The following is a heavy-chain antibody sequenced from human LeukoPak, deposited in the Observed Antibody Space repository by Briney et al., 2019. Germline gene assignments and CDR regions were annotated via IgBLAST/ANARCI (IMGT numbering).Heavy chain of an antibody. CDR3: VKGRGGYVKYKTFDY. J-gene: IGHJ4*02. D-gene: IGHD5-12*01. CDR2: IKHDGSEK. Sequence: PGGSLRLSCAASGFTFSSYWMSWVRQAPGKGLEWVANIKHDGSEKYYVASVKGRFTISKDNAKNSLLLQMNNLRGEDTAVYYCVKGRGGYVKYKTFDYWGQGTLVTVSS. V-gene: IGHV3-7*01. CDR1: GFTFSSYW.